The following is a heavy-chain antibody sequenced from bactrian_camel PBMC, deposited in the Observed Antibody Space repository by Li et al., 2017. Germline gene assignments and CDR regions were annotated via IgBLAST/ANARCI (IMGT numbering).Heavy chain of an antibody. CDR3: TKGTGWGPGFAY. CDR2: IVPGGGTT. J-gene: IGHJ6*01. D-gene: IGHD5*01. Sequence: QLVESGGTLVQPGGSLRLSCAGSGFTFSSATMTWVRQAPGKGLERVSAIVPGGGTTYYPDSVKGRFTIGEDAAKNTLYLQLNSLKTEDSAMYYCTKGTGWGPGFAYWGQGTQVTVS. V-gene: IGHV3S1*01. CDR1: GFTFSSAT.